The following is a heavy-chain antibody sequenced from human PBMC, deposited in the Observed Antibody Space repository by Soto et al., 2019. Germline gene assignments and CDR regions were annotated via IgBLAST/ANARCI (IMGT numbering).Heavy chain of an antibody. CDR1: GYTFTSYD. D-gene: IGHD3-10*01. Sequence: GASVKVSCKASGYTFTSYDINWVRQATGQGLEWMGWVNPNSGNTGYAQKFQGRVTMTRNTSISTAYMELSSLRSEDTAVYYCASTMVRGVMLLNYWGQGTLVTASS. V-gene: IGHV1-8*01. CDR2: VNPNSGNT. J-gene: IGHJ4*02. CDR3: ASTMVRGVMLLNY.